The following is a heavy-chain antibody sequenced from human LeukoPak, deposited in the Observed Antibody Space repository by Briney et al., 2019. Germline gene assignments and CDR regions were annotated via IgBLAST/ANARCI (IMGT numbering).Heavy chain of an antibody. CDR2: IRHDGSEI. V-gene: IGHV3-7*01. Sequence: GGSLRLSCAASGFTFSNYWMGWVRQAPGKGLVWVANIRHDGSEIFYVDSVKGRFTVSRDNAKNSLCLQMNSLRAEDTALYYCTKWSSSGTYYTEWGQGTLVTVSS. D-gene: IGHD3-10*01. J-gene: IGHJ4*02. CDR3: TKWSSSGTYYTE. CDR1: GFTFSNYW.